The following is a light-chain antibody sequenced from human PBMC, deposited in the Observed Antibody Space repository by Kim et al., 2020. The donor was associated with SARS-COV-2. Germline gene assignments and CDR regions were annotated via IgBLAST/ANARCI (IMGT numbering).Light chain of an antibody. CDR1: KLGDKY. J-gene: IGLJ1*01. V-gene: IGLV3-1*01. CDR2: QDS. Sequence: VSPGQIASITCSGDKLGDKYACWYQQKPGQSPVLVIYQDSKRPSGIPERFSGSNSGNTATLTISGTQAMDEADYYCQAWDSSTAVFGTGTKVTVL. CDR3: QAWDSSTAV.